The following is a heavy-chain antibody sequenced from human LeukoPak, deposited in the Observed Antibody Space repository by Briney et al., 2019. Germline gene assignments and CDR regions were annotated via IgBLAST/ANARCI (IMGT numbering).Heavy chain of an antibody. J-gene: IGHJ6*03. CDR2: IYSSGST. CDR1: GGSISSYY. Sequence: SETLSLTCSVSGGSISSYYWSWIRQPPGKGLEWIGYIYSSGSTNYNPSLKSRVTISADTSKNQFSLKLSSVTAADTAVYYCARGDYYYMDVWGKGTTATVPS. V-gene: IGHV4-59*01. CDR3: ARGDYYYMDV. D-gene: IGHD1-26*01.